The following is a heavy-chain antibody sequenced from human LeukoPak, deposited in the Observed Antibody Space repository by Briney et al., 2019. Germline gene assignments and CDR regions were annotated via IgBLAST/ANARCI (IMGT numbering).Heavy chain of an antibody. J-gene: IGHJ6*02. Sequence: GGSLRLSCRGSGLIFGDYAMNWVRQAPGKGLEWVSFIRRKPHGGTTEYAASVKGRFTISRDDSKSIAYLHMNSLKTEDTGVYYCTRDPIMIEGVWGQGTTVTVSS. V-gene: IGHV3-49*04. D-gene: IGHD3-16*01. CDR3: TRDPIMIEGV. CDR1: GLIFGDYA. CDR2: IRRKPHGGTT.